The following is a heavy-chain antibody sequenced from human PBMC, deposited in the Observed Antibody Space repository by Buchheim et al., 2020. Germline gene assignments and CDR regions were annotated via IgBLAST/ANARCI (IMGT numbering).Heavy chain of an antibody. CDR3: ARDLVRSWFGELKINYYGMDV. Sequence: QVQLVESGGGVVQPGRSLRLSCAASGFTFSSYAMHCVRQAPGKGLEWVAVISYDGSNKYYADSVKGRFTIPRDNSKNTLYLQMNSLRAEDTAVYYCARDLVRSWFGELKINYYGMDVWGQGTT. V-gene: IGHV3-30*04. D-gene: IGHD3-10*01. CDR2: ISYDGSNK. CDR1: GFTFSSYA. J-gene: IGHJ6*02.